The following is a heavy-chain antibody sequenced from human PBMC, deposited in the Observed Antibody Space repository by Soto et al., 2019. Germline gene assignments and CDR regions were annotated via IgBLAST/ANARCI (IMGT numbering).Heavy chain of an antibody. D-gene: IGHD3-22*01. CDR1: GVDINNYY. CDR3: ARDRAYYDSTGVYFDY. V-gene: IGHV4-59*01. CDR2: IYYGGST. Sequence: QVQLQESGPGLVKPSETLSLTCTVSGVDINNYYWRWIRQSPGKGLEWIGYIYYGGSTNYKPSLESRVSISIDTSKNQFSLKLSAVTAADTAVYYCARDRAYYDSTGVYFDYWGQGSLVTVSS. J-gene: IGHJ4*02.